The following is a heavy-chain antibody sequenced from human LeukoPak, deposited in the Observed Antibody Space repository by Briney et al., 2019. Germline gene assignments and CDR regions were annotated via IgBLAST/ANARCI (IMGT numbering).Heavy chain of an antibody. CDR1: GFTFSSYW. CDR3: ARDRLVVVGVFDY. Sequence: GGSLRLSCAASGFTFSSYWMSWVRQAPGKGLEWVANIKQDGSEKYYVDSVKGRFTISRDNAKNSLYLQMNSLRAEDTAVYYCARDRLVVVGVFDYWGQGTLVTVSS. V-gene: IGHV3-7*01. CDR2: IKQDGSEK. D-gene: IGHD3-22*01. J-gene: IGHJ4*02.